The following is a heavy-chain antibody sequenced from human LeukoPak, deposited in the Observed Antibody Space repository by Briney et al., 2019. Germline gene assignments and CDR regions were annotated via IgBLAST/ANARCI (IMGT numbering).Heavy chain of an antibody. CDR3: ARRAVTTGYFDY. J-gene: IGHJ4*02. D-gene: IGHD4-17*01. Sequence: GESLKISCKGSGYSFTSFWIAWVRQMPGKGLEWMGIIYPGDFDTRYSPSFQGQVTISADKSISTAYLQWSSLKASDTAVYYCARRAVTTGYFDYWGQGSLVAVSS. CDR1: GYSFTSFW. V-gene: IGHV5-51*01. CDR2: IYPGDFDT.